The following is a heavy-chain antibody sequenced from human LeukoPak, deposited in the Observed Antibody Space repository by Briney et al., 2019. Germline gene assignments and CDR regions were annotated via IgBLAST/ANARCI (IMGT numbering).Heavy chain of an antibody. V-gene: IGHV1-2*02. CDR3: ARRVGSTTASNWFDP. Sequence: ASVKVSCKASGYTFTGHYMHWVRQAPGQGLESMGWINPNSGGTNYAQKFQGRVTMTRDTSISTAYMELSRLRSDDTAVYYCARRVGSTTASNWFDPWGQGTLVTVSS. J-gene: IGHJ5*02. D-gene: IGHD1-26*01. CDR2: INPNSGGT. CDR1: GYTFTGHY.